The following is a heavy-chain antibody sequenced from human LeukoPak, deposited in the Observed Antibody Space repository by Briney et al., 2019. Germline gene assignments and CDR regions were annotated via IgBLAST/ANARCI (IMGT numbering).Heavy chain of an antibody. CDR3: ARGTDYSSSWYI. Sequence: SETLSLTCAVYGGSFSGYYWSWIRQPPGKGLEWIGEINHSGGTNYNPSLKSRVTISVDTSKNQFSLKLSSVTAADTAVYYCARGTDYSSSWYIWGQGTLVTVSS. V-gene: IGHV4-34*01. D-gene: IGHD6-13*01. CDR2: INHSGGT. J-gene: IGHJ4*02. CDR1: GGSFSGYY.